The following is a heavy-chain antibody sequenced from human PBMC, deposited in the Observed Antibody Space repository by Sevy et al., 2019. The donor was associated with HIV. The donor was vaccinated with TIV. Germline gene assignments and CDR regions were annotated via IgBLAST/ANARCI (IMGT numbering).Heavy chain of an antibody. CDR1: GFIFSRYA. D-gene: IGHD4-17*01. V-gene: IGHV3-30*04. J-gene: IGHJ4*02. CDR2: ISYDGRNK. Sequence: GGSLRLSCAASGFIFSRYAMHWVRQAPGKGLEWVAVISYDGRNKYYADSVKGRFTISRDNSKNTLYVQMDSLRADDTAVYYCASGKDDYGDYFDYWGQGTLVTVSS. CDR3: ASGKDDYGDYFDY.